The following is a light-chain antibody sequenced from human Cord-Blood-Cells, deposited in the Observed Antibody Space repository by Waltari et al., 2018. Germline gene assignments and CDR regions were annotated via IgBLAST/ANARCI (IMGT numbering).Light chain of an antibody. CDR3: SSYAGSNNYV. CDR2: EVS. CDR1: SSDVGGYNY. V-gene: IGLV2-8*01. Sequence: QSALTQPPSASGSPGQSVTISCTGTSSDVGGYNYVSWYQQHPGKAPKLMIYEVSQLPSGVPDRFSGSKSGNTASLTVAGLQAEDEADYYCSSYAGSNNYVFGTGTKVTVL. J-gene: IGLJ1*01.